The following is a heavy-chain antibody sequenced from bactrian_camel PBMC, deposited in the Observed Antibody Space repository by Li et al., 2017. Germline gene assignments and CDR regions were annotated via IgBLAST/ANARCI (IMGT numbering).Heavy chain of an antibody. CDR2: IDSTGSTT. D-gene: IGHD5*01. CDR3: ANWGDNY. J-gene: IGHJ4*01. CDR1: GYSHSTNC. Sequence: HVQLVESGGDSVHSGGSLRLSCVASGYSHSTNCMGWFRQAPGKEREGVATIDSTGSTTYYPDSVKGRLTISRDNAKNTPYLQLNSLKTEDSAMYYCANWGDNYWGQGTQVTVS. V-gene: IGHV3S1*01.